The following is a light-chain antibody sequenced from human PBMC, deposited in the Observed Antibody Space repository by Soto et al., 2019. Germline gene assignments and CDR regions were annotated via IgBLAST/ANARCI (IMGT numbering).Light chain of an antibody. CDR3: QQYNDWPLT. Sequence: EVVLTQSPGSLSLSPGERATLSCRASQSVISSYLAWYQQKPGQAPRLLIYGASSRATGIPDRFSGSGSGTDFTLTISSLQSEDFAVYYCQQYNDWPLTFGGGTKVEIK. CDR1: QSVISSY. J-gene: IGKJ4*01. V-gene: IGKV3-20*01. CDR2: GAS.